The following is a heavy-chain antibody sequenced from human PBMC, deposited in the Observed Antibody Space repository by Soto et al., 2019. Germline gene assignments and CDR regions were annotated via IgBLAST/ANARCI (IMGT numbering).Heavy chain of an antibody. D-gene: IGHD6-19*01. CDR3: AKDRRRVAGTNYYGMDV. J-gene: IGHJ6*02. CDR1: GFTFSSYG. Sequence: GGSLRLSFVAFGFTFSSYGMHWVGQAPGKGLGWVAAISYDGSNTDYADSVKGRFTLSRDNSKNTLYLQMNSLRAEDTAVYYCAKDRRRVAGTNYYGMDVWGQGTTVTGSS. CDR2: ISYDGSNT. V-gene: IGHV3-30*18.